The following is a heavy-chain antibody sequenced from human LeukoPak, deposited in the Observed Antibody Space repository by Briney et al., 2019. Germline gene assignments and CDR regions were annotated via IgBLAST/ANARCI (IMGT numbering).Heavy chain of an antibody. CDR2: VFYTGKT. CDR3: ARVFDS. J-gene: IGHJ4*02. Sequence: SETLSLTCTVSGGSVSTSDYYWGWIRQSPVKGLEWIGDVFYTGKTNYNPSLRGRATISIDTSKNQFSLRLTYVTAADSAVYYCARVFDSWGQGTLVTVSS. CDR1: GGSVSTSDYY. V-gene: IGHV4-39*07.